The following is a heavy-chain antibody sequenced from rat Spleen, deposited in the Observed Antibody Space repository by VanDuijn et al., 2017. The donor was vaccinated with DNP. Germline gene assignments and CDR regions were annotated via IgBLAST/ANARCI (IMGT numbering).Heavy chain of an antibody. V-gene: IGHV5-27*01. D-gene: IGHD1-6*01. CDR2: ITDSGGST. CDR3: TTGYYGYWFTY. J-gene: IGHJ3*01. CDR1: GFTFSNYD. Sequence: EVQLVESGGGLVQPGRSLKLSCAVSGFTFSNYDMAWVRQAPTKSLEWVASITDSGGSTYYRDSVKGRFTISRDNAKRTLYLQMDSLRSEDTATYYCTTGYYGYWFTYWGQGTLVTVSS.